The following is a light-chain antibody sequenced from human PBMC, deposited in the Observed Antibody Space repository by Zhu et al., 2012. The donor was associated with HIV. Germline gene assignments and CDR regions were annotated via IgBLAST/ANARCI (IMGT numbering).Light chain of an antibody. CDR2: GAS. CDR1: QGISNH. J-gene: IGKJ1*01. CDR3: QQYYSYPRT. V-gene: IGKV1-9*01. Sequence: DIQLTQSPSFLSASVGDRVTITCRASQGISNHLAWYHQKPGKAPKLLIYGASVLQSGVPSRFSGSGSGTDFTLTISCLQSEDFATYYCQQYYSYPRTFGQGTKVEIK.